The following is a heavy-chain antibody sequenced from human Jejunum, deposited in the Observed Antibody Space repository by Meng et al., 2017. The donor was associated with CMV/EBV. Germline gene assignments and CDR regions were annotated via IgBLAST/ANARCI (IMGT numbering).Heavy chain of an antibody. CDR3: ARTGCSSSSCYDY. V-gene: IGHV1-3*01. Sequence: QVQLGQCGAWLKKPGASVKVSCKASGYSFTTYAMHWVRQAPGQRLEWMGWINAGNGNTKYSEKFQSRVTITRDTAASTAYMELSSLRSEDTAVYYCARTGCSSSSCYDYWGQGTLVTVSS. CDR1: GYSFTTYA. CDR2: INAGNGNT. D-gene: IGHD2-2*01. J-gene: IGHJ4*02.